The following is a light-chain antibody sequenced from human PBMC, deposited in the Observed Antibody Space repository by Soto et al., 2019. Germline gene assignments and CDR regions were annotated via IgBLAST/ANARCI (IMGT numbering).Light chain of an antibody. Sequence: DIQMTQSPSTLSASLVYRFTITCLASQSISSWLAWYQQKPGKAPKLLIYKASTLESGVPSRFSGSGSGTEFTLTISSLQPVDFASYYCQQSNTYSPTFGQGTKVDIK. CDR1: QSISSW. V-gene: IGKV1-5*03. CDR3: QQSNTYSPT. J-gene: IGKJ1*01. CDR2: KAS.